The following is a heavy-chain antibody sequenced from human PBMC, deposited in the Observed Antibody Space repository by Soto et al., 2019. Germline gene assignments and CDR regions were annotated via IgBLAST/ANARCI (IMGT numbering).Heavy chain of an antibody. D-gene: IGHD2-15*01. CDR3: ARGGTPTDYYYYMDV. Sequence: GGSLRLSCAASGFTFSSYSMNWVRQAPGKGLEWVSSISSSSSYIYYADSVKGRFTISRDNAKNSLYLQMNSLRAEDTAVYYCARGGTPTDYYYYMDVWGKGTTVTVSS. CDR1: GFTFSSYS. V-gene: IGHV3-21*01. J-gene: IGHJ6*03. CDR2: ISSSSSYI.